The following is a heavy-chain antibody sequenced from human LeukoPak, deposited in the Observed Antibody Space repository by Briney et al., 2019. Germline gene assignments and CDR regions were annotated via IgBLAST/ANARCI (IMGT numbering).Heavy chain of an antibody. CDR1: GFTFSSYW. D-gene: IGHD3-16*01. V-gene: IGHV3-7*01. CDR2: IKQDGSEK. J-gene: IGHJ4*02. CDR3: ARDRRPRGGYFDY. Sequence: GGSLRLSCAASGFTFSSYWMSWVRQAPGKGLEWVANIKQDGSEKYYVDSVKGRFTISRDNAKNSLYLQMNSLRAEDTAVYHCARDRRPRGGYFDYWGQGTLVTVSS.